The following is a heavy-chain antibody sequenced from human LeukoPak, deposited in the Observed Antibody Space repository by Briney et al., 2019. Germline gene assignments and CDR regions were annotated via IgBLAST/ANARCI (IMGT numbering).Heavy chain of an antibody. CDR2: VWYDGSKK. V-gene: IGHV3-33*01. J-gene: IGHJ6*03. D-gene: IGHD5-12*01. CDR1: GFTFSSYG. CDR3: ARGYSGYEHYYYMGV. Sequence: GGSLRLSCAASGFTFSSYGMRWVRQAPGKGLEWVAVVWYDGSKKYYADSVKGRFTISRDNSKNTLYLQMNSLRAEDTAVYYCARGYSGYEHYYYMGVWGKGTTVTVSS.